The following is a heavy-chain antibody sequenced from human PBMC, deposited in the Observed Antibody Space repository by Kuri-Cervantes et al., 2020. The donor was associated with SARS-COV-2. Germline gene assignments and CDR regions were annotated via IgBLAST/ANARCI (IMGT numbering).Heavy chain of an antibody. CDR2: INWNGGST. CDR3: ARYPGYDSSGYHDY. D-gene: IGHD3-22*01. Sequence: GESLKISCAASGFTFDDYGMSWVRQAPRKGLEWVSGINWNGGSTGYADSVKGRFNISRDNAKNSLYLQMNSLRAEDTGLYHCARYPGYDSSGYHDYWGQGTLVTVSS. CDR1: GFTFDDYG. V-gene: IGHV3-20*01. J-gene: IGHJ4*02.